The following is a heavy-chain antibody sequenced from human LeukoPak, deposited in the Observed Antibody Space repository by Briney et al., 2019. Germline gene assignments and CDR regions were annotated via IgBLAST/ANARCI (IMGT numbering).Heavy chain of an antibody. CDR3: ARDRGYSSSWYNFDY. J-gene: IGHJ4*02. Sequence: GGSLRLPCAASGFTFSSYSMNWVRQAPGKGLEWVSYISSSSSTIYYADSVKGRFTISRDNAKNSLYLQMNSLRAEDTAVYYCARDRGYSSSWYNFDYWGQGTLVTVSS. CDR1: GFTFSSYS. V-gene: IGHV3-48*01. D-gene: IGHD6-13*01. CDR2: ISSSSSTI.